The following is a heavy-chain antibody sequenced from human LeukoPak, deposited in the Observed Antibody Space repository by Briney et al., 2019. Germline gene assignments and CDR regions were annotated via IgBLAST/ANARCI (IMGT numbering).Heavy chain of an antibody. V-gene: IGHV3-53*01. CDR2: IYSGGST. CDR1: GFTVSSNY. CDR3: ASQWELRY. Sequence: GGSLRLSCAASGFTVSSNYMNRVRQAPGKGLEWVSVIYSGGSTYYADSVKGRFTISRDNSKNTLYLQMNSLRAEDTAVYYCASQWELRYWGQGTLVTVSS. J-gene: IGHJ4*02. D-gene: IGHD1-26*01.